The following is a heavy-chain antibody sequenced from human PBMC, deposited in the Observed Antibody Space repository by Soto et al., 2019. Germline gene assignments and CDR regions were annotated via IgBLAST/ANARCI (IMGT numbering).Heavy chain of an antibody. Sequence: GGSLRLSCAASGFTVSSNYMSWVRQAPGKGLEWVSVIYSGGSTYYADSVKGRFTISRDNAKNSLYLQMNSLRAEDTAVYYCARDVRITGTPSSQTEYYYYGMDVWGQGTTVTVSS. J-gene: IGHJ6*02. D-gene: IGHD1-20*01. CDR3: ARDVRITGTPSSQTEYYYYGMDV. CDR2: IYSGGST. CDR1: GFTVSSNY. V-gene: IGHV3-66*01.